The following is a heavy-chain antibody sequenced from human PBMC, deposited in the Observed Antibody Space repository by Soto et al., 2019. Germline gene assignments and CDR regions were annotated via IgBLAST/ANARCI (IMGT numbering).Heavy chain of an antibody. V-gene: IGHV1-58*02. D-gene: IGHD6-6*01. Sequence: SVNVSCKASGFTFTSSAMQWVRRARGQGLEWIGWIVVGSGNTNYAQKFQERVTITRDMSTSTAYMELSSLRSEDTAVYYCASDSRPVDYWGQGTLVTVSS. J-gene: IGHJ4*01. CDR3: ASDSRPVDY. CDR2: IVVGSGNT. CDR1: GFTFTSSA.